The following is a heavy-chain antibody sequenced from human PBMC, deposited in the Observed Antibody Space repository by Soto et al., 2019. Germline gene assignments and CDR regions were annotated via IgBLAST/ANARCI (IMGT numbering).Heavy chain of an antibody. CDR2: TRNKANSYTT. CDR1: GFTFSDHY. V-gene: IGHV3-72*01. D-gene: IGHD3-22*01. J-gene: IGHJ4*02. Sequence: GGSLRLSCAASGFTFSDHYMDWVRQAPGKGLEWVGRTRNKANSYTTEYAASVKGRFTISRDDSKNSLYLQMNSLKTEDTAVYYCARVYPAKLRYYDDSSGYYDYWGQGTLVTVSS. CDR3: ARVYPAKLRYYDDSSGYYDY.